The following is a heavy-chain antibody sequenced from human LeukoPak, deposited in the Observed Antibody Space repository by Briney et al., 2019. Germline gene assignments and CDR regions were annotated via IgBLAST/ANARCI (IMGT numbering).Heavy chain of an antibody. Sequence: GGSLRLSCAASGFTFSSYSMNWVRQAPGKGLEWVSSISSSSSYIYYADSVKGRFTISRDNAKTSLYLQMHSLRAEDTGVYYCAELGITMIRGVWGKGTPVTIS. J-gene: IGHJ6*03. V-gene: IGHV3-21*01. CDR3: AELGITMIRGV. D-gene: IGHD3-10*01. CDR1: GFTFSSYS. CDR2: ISSSSSYI.